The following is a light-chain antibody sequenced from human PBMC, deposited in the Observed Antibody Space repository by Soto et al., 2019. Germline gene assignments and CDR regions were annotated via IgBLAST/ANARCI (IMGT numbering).Light chain of an antibody. CDR3: QTWGTGIHYA. CDR2: LNSDGSH. J-gene: IGLJ1*01. Sequence: QPVLTQSPSASASLGASVKLTCTLSSGHSSYAIAWHQQQPEKGPRYLMKLNSDGSHSKGDGIPDRFSGSSSGAERYLTISSLQSEDEADYYCQTWGTGIHYAFGTGTKVTDL. V-gene: IGLV4-69*01. CDR1: SGHSSYA.